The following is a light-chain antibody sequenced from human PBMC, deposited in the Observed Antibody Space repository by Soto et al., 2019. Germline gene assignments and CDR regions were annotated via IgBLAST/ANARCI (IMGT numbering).Light chain of an antibody. V-gene: IGKV4-1*01. Sequence: DIVMTQSPDSLAVSLGERATINCKSSQNLLYSSNNKNYLAWYQQKPRQPPKLLIYWASTRESGVPDRFSGSGSGTDFTLTISSLQAEDVAVYYCQQYYRTPLTFGGGTKVEIK. J-gene: IGKJ4*01. CDR3: QQYYRTPLT. CDR2: WAS. CDR1: QNLLYSSNNKNY.